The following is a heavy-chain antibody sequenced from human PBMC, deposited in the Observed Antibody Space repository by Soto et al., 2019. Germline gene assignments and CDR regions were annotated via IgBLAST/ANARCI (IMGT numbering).Heavy chain of an antibody. CDR3: ASLSAPDDF. Sequence: EVLLVESGGGLVQPGGSMRLACAASGLTLSHYWMHWVRQVPGKGLVWVAEISNDERNIRTSYADSVKGRFTVSRDDAKNTLYLQMNSLRGDDTAVYYCASLSAPDDFWGQGAQVIVSS. J-gene: IGHJ4*02. CDR2: ISNDERNI. CDR1: GLTLSHYW. V-gene: IGHV3-74*01. D-gene: IGHD6-25*01.